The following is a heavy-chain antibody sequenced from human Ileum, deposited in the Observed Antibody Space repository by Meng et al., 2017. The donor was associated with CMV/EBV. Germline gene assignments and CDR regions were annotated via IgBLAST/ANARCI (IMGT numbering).Heavy chain of an antibody. D-gene: IGHD3-10*01. CDR2: IRSKAYGGTT. CDR1: GFSFGDYA. V-gene: IGHV3-49*04. J-gene: IGHJ5*02. CDR3: TRVPGSNWFGP. Sequence: GGSLSLSCTASGFSFGDYAMSWVRQAPGKGLQWVGYIRSKAYGGTTEYAASVKGRFTISRDDFEGIAYLQMNSLKTEDTAVYYCTRVPGSNWFGPWGQGTLVTVSS.